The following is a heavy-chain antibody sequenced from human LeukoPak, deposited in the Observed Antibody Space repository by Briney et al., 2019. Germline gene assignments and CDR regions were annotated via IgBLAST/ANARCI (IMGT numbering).Heavy chain of an antibody. D-gene: IGHD3-10*01. Sequence: PSETLSLTCTVSGGSIKGSYWTWIRQPPGKGLECIGYIYYSGATNYNPSLKRRVTISVDTSSNQFSLRLRSVTAADTAVYYCARLFGVRGSGYTDVWGQGTTVTVSS. V-gene: IGHV4-59*01. CDR1: GGSIKGSY. CDR3: ARLFGVRGSGYTDV. CDR2: IYYSGAT. J-gene: IGHJ6*02.